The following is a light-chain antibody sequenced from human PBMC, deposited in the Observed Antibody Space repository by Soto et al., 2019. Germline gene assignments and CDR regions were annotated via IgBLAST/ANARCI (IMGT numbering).Light chain of an antibody. J-gene: IGKJ5*01. V-gene: IGKV3-11*01. CDR3: QQRSNWPPSIT. Sequence: EIVWTHSPPTLSLSPGERATLSCSTSQSVSSYLAWYQQKPGQAPRLLIYDASNRATGIPARFSGSGSGKDFTLNISSLEPEDFAVYYCQQRSNWPPSITFGQGTRLEIK. CDR1: QSVSSY. CDR2: DAS.